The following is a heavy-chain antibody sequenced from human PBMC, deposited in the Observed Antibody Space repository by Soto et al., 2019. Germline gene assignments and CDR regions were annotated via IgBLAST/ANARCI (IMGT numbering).Heavy chain of an antibody. J-gene: IGHJ3*02. D-gene: IGHD3-16*01. Sequence: QVQLVESGGGVVQPGRSLRLSCAASGFTFSSYGMHWVRQAPGKGLEWVAVISYDGSNKYYADSVKGRFTISRDNSKNTLYLQMNSLRAEDTAVYYCAKGRGIYVWGSHDAFDIWGQGTMVTVSS. CDR3: AKGRGIYVWGSHDAFDI. CDR2: ISYDGSNK. CDR1: GFTFSSYG. V-gene: IGHV3-30*18.